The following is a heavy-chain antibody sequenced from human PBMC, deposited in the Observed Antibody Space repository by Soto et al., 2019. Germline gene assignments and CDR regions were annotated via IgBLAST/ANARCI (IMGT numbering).Heavy chain of an antibody. CDR3: ARARRYCSGGSCYFYYFDY. CDR2: IYYSGST. CDR1: GGSISSGGYY. D-gene: IGHD2-15*01. J-gene: IGHJ4*02. V-gene: IGHV4-31*03. Sequence: PSETLSLTCTVSGGSISSGGYYWSWIRQHPGKGLEWIGYIYYSGSTYYNPSLKSRVTISVDTSKNQFSLKLSSVTAADTAVYYCARARRYCSGGSCYFYYFDYWGQGTLVTVSS.